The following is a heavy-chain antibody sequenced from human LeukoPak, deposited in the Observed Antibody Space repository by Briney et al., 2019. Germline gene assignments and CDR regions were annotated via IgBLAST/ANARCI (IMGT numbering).Heavy chain of an antibody. CDR2: IYSSGST. V-gene: IGHV4-59*08. CDR1: GGSIENHH. Sequence: SETLSLTCTVSGGSIENHHWTWVRQPPGKGLEWIGYIYSSGSTNYNPSLKSRVTISLDTSKNQFSLKLNSVTAADTAVYYCARHDPIVGTPDAFDIWGQGTMVTVSS. CDR3: ARHDPIVGTPDAFDI. J-gene: IGHJ3*02. D-gene: IGHD1-26*01.